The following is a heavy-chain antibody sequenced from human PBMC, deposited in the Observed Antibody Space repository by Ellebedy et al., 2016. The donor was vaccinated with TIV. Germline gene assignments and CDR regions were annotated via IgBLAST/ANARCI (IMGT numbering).Heavy chain of an antibody. Sequence: MPSETLSLTCTVSGGSVSSINYYWSWIRQSPGKGLECIGYIHNSGIINYNPSLTSRVSLSVDTSKNQVSLNLNSVTAADTAMYYCAGVDTAVGPPTYWGQGTLVTVSS. V-gene: IGHV4-61*01. CDR2: IHNSGII. CDR1: GGSVSSINYY. D-gene: IGHD5-18*01. J-gene: IGHJ4*02. CDR3: AGVDTAVGPPTY.